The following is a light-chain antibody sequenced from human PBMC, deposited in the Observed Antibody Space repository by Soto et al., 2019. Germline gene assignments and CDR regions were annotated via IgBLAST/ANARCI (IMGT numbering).Light chain of an antibody. Sequence: EIVLTQSPGTLSLSPGERATLSCRASQSVSSSYLAGYQQKPGQAPRLLIYGASSRATGIPDRFSGSGSGTDFTLTISRLEPEDFAVYHCQLFGNSPRYTFGQGTNLEIK. V-gene: IGKV3-20*01. J-gene: IGKJ2*01. CDR1: QSVSSSY. CDR3: QLFGNSPRYT. CDR2: GAS.